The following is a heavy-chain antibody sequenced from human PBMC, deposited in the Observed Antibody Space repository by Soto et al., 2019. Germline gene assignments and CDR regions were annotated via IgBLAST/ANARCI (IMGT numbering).Heavy chain of an antibody. J-gene: IGHJ4*02. CDR3: ARGSRMIGYLVD. V-gene: IGHV4-31*03. CDR2: IYYSGST. D-gene: IGHD3-9*01. Sequence: LSLTCTVSGGSFSSGNYYWSWIRQHPGKGLEWIGYIYYSGSTYYNPSLKSRVTISLDTSKNQFSMILSSVTAADTAVYYCARGSRMIGYLVDWGQGTLVTVSS. CDR1: GGSFSSGNYY.